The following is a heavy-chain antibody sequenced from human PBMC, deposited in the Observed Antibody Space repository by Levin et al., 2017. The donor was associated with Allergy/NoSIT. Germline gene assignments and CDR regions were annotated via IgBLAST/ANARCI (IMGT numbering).Heavy chain of an antibody. CDR1: GYTFTAYD. V-gene: IGHV1-18*01. CDR2: ISAYNGNT. CDR3: ARVLRVSGYYLDDAFDI. D-gene: IGHD3-22*01. Sequence: PVASVKVSCEASGYTFTAYDLSWVRQAPGQGLERMGWISAYNGNTNYAQKLQGRVTMTRDTSTSTAYMELRSLRSDDTAVYYCARVLRVSGYYLDDAFDIWGQGTMVTVSS. J-gene: IGHJ3*02.